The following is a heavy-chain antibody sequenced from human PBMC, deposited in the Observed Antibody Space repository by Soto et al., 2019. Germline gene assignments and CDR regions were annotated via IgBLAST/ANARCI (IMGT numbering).Heavy chain of an antibody. J-gene: IGHJ3*02. D-gene: IGHD4-17*01. CDR2: IYNSGST. V-gene: IGHV4-59*08. CDR1: GGSISSYY. Sequence: GGSISSYYWSWIRQPPGKGLEWIGYIYNSGSTNYNPSLKSRVTISADTSKNQLSLKLNSVTAADTSFYYCARPFAGDYAFDIWGQGTKVTVSS. CDR3: ARPFAGDYAFDI.